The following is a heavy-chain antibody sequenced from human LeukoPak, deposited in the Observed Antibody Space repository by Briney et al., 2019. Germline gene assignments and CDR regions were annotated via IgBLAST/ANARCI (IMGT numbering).Heavy chain of an antibody. CDR1: GDSVSSNSAA. J-gene: IGHJ4*02. V-gene: IGHV6-1*01. D-gene: IGHD1-26*01. CDR3: ARDRGPIVGATDLDY. Sequence: SQTLSLTCAISGDSVSSNSAAWNWIRQSPSRGLEWLGRTYYRSKWYNDYAVSVKSRITINPDTSKNQFSLQLNSVTPEDTALCCRARDRGPIVGATDLDYWGQGTLVTVSS. CDR2: TYYRSKWYN.